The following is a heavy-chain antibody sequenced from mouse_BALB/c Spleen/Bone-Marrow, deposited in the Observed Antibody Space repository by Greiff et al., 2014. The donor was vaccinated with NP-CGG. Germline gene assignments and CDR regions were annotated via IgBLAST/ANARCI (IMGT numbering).Heavy chain of an antibody. V-gene: IGHV1S132*01. J-gene: IGHJ1*01. Sequence: QVQLQQSGAELVKPGASVKLSCTTSGYTFTSYWIHWVKQRPGQGLGWIGEIYPATGTTYYNEKFKGKATLTIDTSSSTAYMQLSSRTSEDSAVYVCARAGSRLRGYFDVWGAGTTVTVSS. CDR3: ARAGSRLRGYFDV. CDR1: GYTFTSYW. CDR2: IYPATGTT. D-gene: IGHD1-1*01.